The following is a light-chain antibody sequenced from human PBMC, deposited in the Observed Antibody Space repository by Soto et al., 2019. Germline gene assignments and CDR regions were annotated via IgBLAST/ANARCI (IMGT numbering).Light chain of an antibody. CDR1: SSNIGGNS. Sequence: QSVLTQPPSVSAAPGQRVTISCSGSSSNIGGNSVSGYQQLPGTAHKLLIYDDNKRPSGIPDRFSGSKSGTSATLGITGFQTGDEADYYCGSWDSSLSAYVFGTGTKVTVL. CDR3: GSWDSSLSAYV. J-gene: IGLJ1*01. CDR2: DDN. V-gene: IGLV1-51*01.